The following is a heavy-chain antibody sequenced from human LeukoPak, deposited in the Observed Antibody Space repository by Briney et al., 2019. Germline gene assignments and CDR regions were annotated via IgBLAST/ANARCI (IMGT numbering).Heavy chain of an antibody. D-gene: IGHD2-2*01. J-gene: IGHJ4*02. CDR1: GFTFSSYS. Sequence: HPGGSLRLSCAASGFTFSSYSMNWVRQAPGKGLEWVSYISSSSSTIYYADSVKGRFTISRDNAKNSLYLQMNSLRAGDTAVYYCARDGIVVVPAAYFDYWGQGTLVTVSS. CDR3: ARDGIVVVPAAYFDY. V-gene: IGHV3-48*01. CDR2: ISSSSSTI.